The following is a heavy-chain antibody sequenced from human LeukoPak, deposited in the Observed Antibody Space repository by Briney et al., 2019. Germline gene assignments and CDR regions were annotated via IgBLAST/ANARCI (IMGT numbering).Heavy chain of an antibody. CDR2: INIYNGNT. D-gene: IGHD2-15*01. Sequence: GASVNVSCKASVYTFSSYGISWVRQAPGQGLEWMGCINIYNGNTNYAQKLQGRVTITADESTSTAYMELSSLRSEDTAVYHCARDKPLGYCSGGSCLRAFDYWGQGTLVTVSS. CDR3: ARDKPLGYCSGGSCLRAFDY. V-gene: IGHV1-18*01. J-gene: IGHJ4*02. CDR1: VYTFSSYG.